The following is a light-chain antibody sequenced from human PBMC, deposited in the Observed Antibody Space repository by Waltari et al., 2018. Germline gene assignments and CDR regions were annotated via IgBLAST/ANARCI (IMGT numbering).Light chain of an antibody. J-gene: IGLJ2*01. CDR3: SSYISSSTLEL. CDR2: DVS. CDR1: SSDLGAYTF. V-gene: IGLV2-14*03. Sequence: QSALTQPASVSGSPGQSLTISCTGTSSDLGAYTFASCYQQHPGKAPKLIIFDVSNRPSGVSNRFSGSKSGNTASLTISGLQAEDEADYYGSSYISSSTLELFGGGTSLTVL.